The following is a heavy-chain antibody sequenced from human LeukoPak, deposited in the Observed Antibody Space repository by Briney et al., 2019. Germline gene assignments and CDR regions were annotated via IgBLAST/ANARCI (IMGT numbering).Heavy chain of an antibody. CDR3: ARDYGDYPFDY. J-gene: IGHJ4*02. CDR1: GFTFSSYE. V-gene: IGHV3-48*03. Sequence: GGSLRLSCASTGFTFSSYEMSWVREAPGKELEWVSYISSSGSTIYYADSVKGRFTISRDNAKNSLYLQMNSLRAEDTAVYYCARDYGDYPFDYWGQGTLVTVSS. CDR2: ISSSGSTI. D-gene: IGHD4-17*01.